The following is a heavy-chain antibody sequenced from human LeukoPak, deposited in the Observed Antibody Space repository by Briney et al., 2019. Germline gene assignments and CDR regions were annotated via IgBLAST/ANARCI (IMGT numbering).Heavy chain of an antibody. Sequence: ASVKVSCKASGYTFTSYGISWVRQAPGQGLEWMGWISAYNGNTNYAQKLQGRVTMTRDTSTSTVYMELSSLRSEDTAVYYCAREGIAAAGTAQDYWGQGTLVTVSS. D-gene: IGHD6-13*01. J-gene: IGHJ4*02. CDR3: AREGIAAAGTAQDY. V-gene: IGHV1-18*01. CDR1: GYTFTSYG. CDR2: ISAYNGNT.